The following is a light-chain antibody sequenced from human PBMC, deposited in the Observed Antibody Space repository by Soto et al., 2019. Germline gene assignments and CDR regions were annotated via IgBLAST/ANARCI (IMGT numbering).Light chain of an antibody. Sequence: DIQMTQSPYSLSASVGDSVTITCRASQNIRTYLNWYQQKPGRAPKLLIHSASALPSGVPSRFNGSGSGTEFTLTMSRLQPEGFATYYCQQGHSTPYTFGQGTKVVIK. CDR1: QNIRTY. CDR3: QQGHSTPYT. CDR2: SAS. V-gene: IGKV1-39*01. J-gene: IGKJ2*01.